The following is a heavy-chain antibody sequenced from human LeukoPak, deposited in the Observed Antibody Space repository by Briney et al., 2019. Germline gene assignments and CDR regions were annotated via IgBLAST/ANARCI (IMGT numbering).Heavy chain of an antibody. CDR1: GFTFSSYA. CDR3: ARDGRITIFGVGVTWDNWFDP. J-gene: IGHJ5*02. CDR2: ISHDGSNK. V-gene: IGHV3-30*01. D-gene: IGHD3-3*01. Sequence: PGGSLRLSCAASGFTFSSYAMNWVRQAPGKGLEWVAVISHDGSNKSYADSVKGRFTISRDNSKNTLYLQMNSLRAKDTAVYYCARDGRITIFGVGVTWDNWFDPWGPGTLVTVSS.